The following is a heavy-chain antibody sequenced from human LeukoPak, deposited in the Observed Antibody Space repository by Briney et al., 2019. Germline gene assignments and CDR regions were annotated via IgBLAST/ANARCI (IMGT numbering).Heavy chain of an antibody. CDR1: GGSFSGYY. CDR3: ARGSHYYDSSGSKGKSWYFDL. J-gene: IGHJ2*01. V-gene: IGHV4-34*01. D-gene: IGHD3-22*01. Sequence: PSETLSLTCAVYGGSFSGYYWSWIRQPPGKGLEWIGEINHSGSTNYNPSLKSRVTISVDTSKNQFSLKLSSVTAADTAVYYCARGSHYYDSSGSKGKSWYFDLWGRGTLATVSS. CDR2: INHSGST.